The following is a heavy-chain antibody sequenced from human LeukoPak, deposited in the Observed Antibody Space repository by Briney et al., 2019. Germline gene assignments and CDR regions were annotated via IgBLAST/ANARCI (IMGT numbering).Heavy chain of an antibody. CDR2: IIPIFGTA. D-gene: IGHD5-18*01. V-gene: IGHV1-69*13. J-gene: IGHJ3*02. CDR1: GGTFSSYA. CDR3: ALLRDTAMVAAFDI. Sequence: SVKISCKASGGTFSSYAISWVRQAPGQGLGWMGGIIPIFGTANYAQKFQGRVTITADESTSTAYMELSSLRSEDTAVYYCALLRDTAMVAAFDIWGQGTMVTVSS.